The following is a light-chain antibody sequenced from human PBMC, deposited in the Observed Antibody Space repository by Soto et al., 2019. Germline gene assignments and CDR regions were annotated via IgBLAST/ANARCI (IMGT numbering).Light chain of an antibody. CDR3: GSYTTRSNYV. CDR1: SSDIDAYNY. J-gene: IGLJ1*01. V-gene: IGLV2-14*01. Sequence: QSVLTQPASVSGSPGQWITISCTGTSSDIDAYNYVSWYQQHPGKAPKLMIYDVSNRPSGISTRFSGSKSGNTASLTISGLQAEYEAYYYCGSYTTRSNYVFGTGTKLTVL. CDR2: DVS.